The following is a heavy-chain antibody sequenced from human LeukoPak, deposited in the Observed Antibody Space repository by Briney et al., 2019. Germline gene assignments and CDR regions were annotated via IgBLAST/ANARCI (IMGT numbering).Heavy chain of an antibody. CDR2: ISRSSSYI. CDR1: GFTFSSYS. Sequence: PGGSLRLSCAASGFTFSSYSMNWVRQAPGKGLEWVSSISRSSSYIYYADSVKGRFTISRDNAKNSLYLQMNSLRAEDTAVYYCARGYDYGDLEIPLGYWGQGTLVTVSS. V-gene: IGHV3-21*01. J-gene: IGHJ4*02. CDR3: ARGYDYGDLEIPLGY. D-gene: IGHD4-17*01.